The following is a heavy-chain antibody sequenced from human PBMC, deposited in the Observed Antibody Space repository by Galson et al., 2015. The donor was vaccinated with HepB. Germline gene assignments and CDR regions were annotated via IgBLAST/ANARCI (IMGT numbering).Heavy chain of an antibody. Sequence: SLRLSCAASGFIFSNYGIHWVRQAPGEGLQWVALISYDGSNKYYADSVKGRFTISRDNSKNTLFLQMNSLRAEDAAVYYCAKEGSPSHYNNAMDVWGQGTTVTVSS. J-gene: IGHJ6*02. CDR2: ISYDGSNK. CDR1: GFIFSNYG. D-gene: IGHD3-9*01. CDR3: AKEGSPSHYNNAMDV. V-gene: IGHV3-30*18.